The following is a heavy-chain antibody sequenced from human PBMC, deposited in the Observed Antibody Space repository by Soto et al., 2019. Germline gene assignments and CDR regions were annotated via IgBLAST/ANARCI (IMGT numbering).Heavy chain of an antibody. J-gene: IGHJ3*02. CDR3: AKYRGIGCSGGSCLAFDI. V-gene: IGHV3-23*01. Sequence: PGGSLRLSCAASGFTFRSYAMSWVRQAPGKGLEWVSAISGSGGSTYYADSVKGRFTISRDNSKNTLDLQMNSLRAEDTSVYYCAKYRGIGCSGGSCLAFDIWGQGTMVTVSS. CDR1: GFTFRSYA. CDR2: ISGSGGST. D-gene: IGHD2-15*01.